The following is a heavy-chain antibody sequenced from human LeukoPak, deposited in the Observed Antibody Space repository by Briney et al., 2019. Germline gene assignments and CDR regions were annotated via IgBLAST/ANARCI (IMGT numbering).Heavy chain of an antibody. V-gene: IGHV3-7*04. CDR1: GFTFTGYW. J-gene: IGHJ4*02. D-gene: IGHD3-10*01. CDR2: INQDGSEK. Sequence: GGSLRLSCAASGFTFTGYWMNWVRQAPGKGLEWVANINQDGSEKYSVDSVKGRFTISRDNAKNSLYLQMNSLRAEDTAVYYCARAYYFDSRNYYNPTSSFDYWGQGTLVTVSS. CDR3: ARAYYFDSRNYYNPTSSFDY.